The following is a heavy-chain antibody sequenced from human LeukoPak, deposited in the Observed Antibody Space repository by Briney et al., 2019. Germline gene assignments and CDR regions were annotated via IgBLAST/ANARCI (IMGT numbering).Heavy chain of an antibody. D-gene: IGHD6-13*01. V-gene: IGHV3-13*01. CDR3: ARALLPGYSCSWYGAFDI. CDR2: VGTAGDT. CDR1: GFTFSSYD. Sequence: GGSLRLSCAASGFTFSSYDMHWVRQATGKGLEWVSAVGTAGDTYYPGSVKGRFTISRENAKNSLYLQMNSLRAGDTAVYYCARALLPGYSCSWYGAFDIWGQGTMVTVSS. J-gene: IGHJ3*02.